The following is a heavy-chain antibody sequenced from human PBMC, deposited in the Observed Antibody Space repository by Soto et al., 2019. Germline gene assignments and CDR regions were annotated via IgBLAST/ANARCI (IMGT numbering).Heavy chain of an antibody. CDR1: GFTFSSYA. V-gene: IGHV3-23*01. D-gene: IGHD6-19*01. Sequence: GGSLRLSCAASGFTFSSYAMSWVRQAPGKGLEWVSAISGSGGSTYYADSVKGRFTISRDNSKNTLYLQMNSLRAEDTAVYYCAKDQSSGWSSYYRYNWFDPWGQGTLVTVSS. J-gene: IGHJ5*02. CDR3: AKDQSSGWSSYYRYNWFDP. CDR2: ISGSGGST.